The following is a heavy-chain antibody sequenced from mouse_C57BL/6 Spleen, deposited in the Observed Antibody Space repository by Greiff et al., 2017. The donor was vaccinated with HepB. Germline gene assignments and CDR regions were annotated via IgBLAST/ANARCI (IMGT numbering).Heavy chain of an antibody. CDR1: GYTFTSYW. J-gene: IGHJ4*01. CDR3: ARDGNYEGAMDD. V-gene: IGHV1-61*01. CDR2: IYPSDSET. Sequence: VQLQQPGAELVRPGSSVKLSCKASGYTFTSYWLAWVQQRPGQGLEWIGNIYPSDSETHYNQKFKDKDTLTVDKSSSTAYMQLSSLTSEDSAVYYGARDGNYEGAMDDWGKGTSGTVSS. D-gene: IGHD2-1*01.